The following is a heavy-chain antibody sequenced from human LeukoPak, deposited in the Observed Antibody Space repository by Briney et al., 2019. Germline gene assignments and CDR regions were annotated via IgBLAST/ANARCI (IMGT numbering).Heavy chain of an antibody. J-gene: IGHJ5*02. Sequence: TGGSLRLSFVASGFSVSLYSLNWVRQAPGQGLAWVAYFGRSGDRTTKYADSVKGRFTISRDNAKNSLYLQMNSLRAEDTAVYYCARDPGGSGYPNWFDPWGQGTLVTVSS. V-gene: IGHV3-48*01. CDR1: GFSVSLYS. CDR2: FGRSGDRTT. D-gene: IGHD3-3*01. CDR3: ARDPGGSGYPNWFDP.